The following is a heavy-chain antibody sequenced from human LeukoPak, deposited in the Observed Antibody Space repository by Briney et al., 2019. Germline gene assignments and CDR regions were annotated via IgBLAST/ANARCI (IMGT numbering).Heavy chain of an antibody. CDR1: GFTFSSYA. J-gene: IGHJ5*02. Sequence: GGSLILSCAASGFTFSSYAMHWVRQAPGKGLEWVAIISYDGSNKYYADSVKGRFTISRGNSKNTLYLQMNSLRAEDTAVYYCAREGIQLWFGGVGDWFDPWGQGTLVTVSS. CDR2: ISYDGSNK. V-gene: IGHV3-30-3*01. D-gene: IGHD5-18*01. CDR3: AREGIQLWFGGVGDWFDP.